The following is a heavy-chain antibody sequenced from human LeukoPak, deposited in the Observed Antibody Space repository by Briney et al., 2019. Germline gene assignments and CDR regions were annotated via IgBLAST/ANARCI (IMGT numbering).Heavy chain of an antibody. CDR1: GFTFSNAW. CDR2: IKSKTDGGTT. Sequence: GGSVRLSCAASGFTFSNAWMSWVRQAPGKGLEWVGYIKSKTDGGTTDYAAPVKGRITISSDDTTNTLQMQMNSLKTDATAVYNCTSSLPDQRGQGTLVTVSS. J-gene: IGHJ4*02. V-gene: IGHV3-15*01. CDR3: TSSLPDQ. D-gene: IGHD1-14*01.